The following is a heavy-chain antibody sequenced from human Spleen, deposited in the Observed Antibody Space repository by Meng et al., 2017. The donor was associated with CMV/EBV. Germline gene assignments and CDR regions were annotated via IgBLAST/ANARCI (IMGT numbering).Heavy chain of an antibody. CDR3: ARDSRQGWRVGVNYYGMDV. V-gene: IGHV1-18*01. D-gene: IGHD3-10*01. J-gene: IGHJ6*02. Sequence: ASVKVSCKASGYTFTSYGISWVRQAPGQGLEWMGWISVYNDNTNYAQKFQGRVTMTTDTPTSTVYMELRSLRSDDTAVYYCARDSRQGWRVGVNYYGMDVWGQGTTVTVSS. CDR2: ISVYNDNT. CDR1: GYTFTSYG.